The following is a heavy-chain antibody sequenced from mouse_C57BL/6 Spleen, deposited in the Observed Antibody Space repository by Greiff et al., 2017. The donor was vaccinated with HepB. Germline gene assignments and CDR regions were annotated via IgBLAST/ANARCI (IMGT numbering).Heavy chain of an antibody. V-gene: IGHV1-15*01. J-gene: IGHJ2*01. Sequence: QVQLQQSGAGLVRPGASVTLSCKASGYTFTDYEMHWVKQTPVHGLEWIGAIDPETGGTAYNQKFKGKAILTADKSSSTAYMELRSLTSEDSAVYYCTRKGSGFDDWGQGTTLTVSS. D-gene: IGHD1-1*02. CDR3: TRKGSGFDD. CDR1: GYTFTDYE. CDR2: IDPETGGT.